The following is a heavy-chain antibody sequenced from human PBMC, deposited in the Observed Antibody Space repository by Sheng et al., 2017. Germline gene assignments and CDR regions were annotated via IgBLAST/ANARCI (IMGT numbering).Heavy chain of an antibody. Sequence: QVQLVESGGGVVQPGRSLRLSCVASGFTFSTYTMHWVRQPPGKGLEWVAVISFDGSNKFYADSVKGRFTMFRDNSKNTLYLQVNSLRAEDTAVYYCARSSSPGHYYALGATWGQGTLVTVSS. CDR2: ISFDGSNK. J-gene: IGHJ4*02. D-gene: IGHD3-22*01. V-gene: IGHV3-30*04. CDR1: GFTFSTYT. CDR3: ARSSSPGHYYALGAT.